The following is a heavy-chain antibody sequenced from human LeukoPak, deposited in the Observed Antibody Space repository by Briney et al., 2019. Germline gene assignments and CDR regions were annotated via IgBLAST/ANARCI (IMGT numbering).Heavy chain of an antibody. CDR3: ARERMVYATRNQRAEDDAFDI. J-gene: IGHJ3*02. Sequence: GASVKVSCKASGGTFSSYAISWVRQAPGQGLEWMGGIIPIFGTANYAQKFQGRVTITTDESTSTAYMELSSLRSEDTAVYYCARERMVYATRNQRAEDDAFDIWGQGTMVTVSS. CDR1: GGTFSSYA. CDR2: IIPIFGTA. V-gene: IGHV1-69*05. D-gene: IGHD2-8*01.